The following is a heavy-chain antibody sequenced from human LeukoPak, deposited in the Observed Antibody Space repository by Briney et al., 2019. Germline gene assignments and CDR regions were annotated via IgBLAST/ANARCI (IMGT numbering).Heavy chain of an antibody. Sequence: PSETLSLTCSVSGGSITSTSYWGWIRQPSGKGLEWIGTLYYSVSTYSTPSLKSRDTISVDTSKNQFSLKLSSVTAADTAVYYCARGVSDTYGLSTGSPLFFFDSWGPGTPVTVSS. CDR1: GGSITSTSY. J-gene: IGHJ4*02. CDR2: LYYSVST. V-gene: IGHV4-39*07. D-gene: IGHD3-9*01. CDR3: ARGVSDTYGLSTGSPLFFFDS.